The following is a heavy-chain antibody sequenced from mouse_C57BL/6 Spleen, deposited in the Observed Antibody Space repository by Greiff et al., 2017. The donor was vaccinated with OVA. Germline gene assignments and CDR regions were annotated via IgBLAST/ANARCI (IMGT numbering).Heavy chain of an antibody. CDR1: GFTFTDYY. CDR3: ARYGYYGSSSFDY. Sequence: EVMLVESGGGLVQPGGSLSLSCAASGFTFTDYYMSWVRQPPGKALEWLGFIRNKANGYTTEYSASVKGRFTISRDNSQSILYLQMNALRAEDSATYYCARYGYYGSSSFDYWGQGTTLTVSS. D-gene: IGHD1-1*01. J-gene: IGHJ2*01. V-gene: IGHV7-3*01. CDR2: IRNKANGYTT.